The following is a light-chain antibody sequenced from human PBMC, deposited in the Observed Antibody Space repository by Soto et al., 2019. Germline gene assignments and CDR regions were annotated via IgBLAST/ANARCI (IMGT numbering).Light chain of an antibody. CDR1: SSDVGGFNS. CDR3: SSYTSTMTNV. V-gene: IGLV2-14*03. Sequence: QPVLTQPASGSGSPRHSISISCTGTSSDVGGFNSVSWYQLRPGTAPKLILYDVVDRPSGVSYRFSGSKSGNTASLTISGLQAADEADYFCSSYTSTMTNVFGSGTRSPS. J-gene: IGLJ1*01. CDR2: DVV.